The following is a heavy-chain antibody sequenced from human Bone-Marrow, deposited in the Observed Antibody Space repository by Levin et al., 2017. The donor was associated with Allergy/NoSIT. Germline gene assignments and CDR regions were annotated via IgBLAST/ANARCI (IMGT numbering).Heavy chain of an antibody. D-gene: IGHD3-3*01. V-gene: IGHV3-23*01. CDR3: AKSKRFLEWLLFSPSPHYGMDV. J-gene: IGHJ6*02. CDR2: ISGSGGST. Sequence: GGSLRLSCAASGFTFSSYAMSWVRQAPGKGLEWVSAISGSGGSTYYADSVKGRFTISRDNSKNTLYLQMNSLRAEDTAVYYCAKSKRFLEWLLFSPSPHYGMDVWGQGTTVTVSS. CDR1: GFTFSSYA.